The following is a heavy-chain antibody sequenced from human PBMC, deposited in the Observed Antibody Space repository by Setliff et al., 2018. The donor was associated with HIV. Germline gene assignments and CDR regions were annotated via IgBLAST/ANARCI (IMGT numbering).Heavy chain of an antibody. CDR3: ARHYFGSGSPFDY. V-gene: IGHV4-59*08. CDR2: IYHSGST. CDR1: GGSITGYY. J-gene: IGHJ4*02. Sequence: SETLSLTCNVSGGSITGYYWSWIRQSPEKRLEWIGYIYHSGSTNYSPSLKSRVSISVDTSKNQFSLRVNSVNAADTAVYYCARHYFGSGSPFDYWGQGAPVT. D-gene: IGHD3-10*01.